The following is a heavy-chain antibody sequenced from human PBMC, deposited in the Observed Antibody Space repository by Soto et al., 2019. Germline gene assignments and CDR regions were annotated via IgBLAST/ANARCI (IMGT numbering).Heavy chain of an antibody. J-gene: IGHJ5*02. V-gene: IGHV4-39*01. CDR2: IYYSGST. Sequence: PSETLSLTRTVSGGSISSSSYYWGWIRQPPRKRLEWIGSIYYSGSTYYNQSLNSRVTISVDTFKNQCSLKLSCVTAADTAVYYCARHPHATYYYGSGRPGLTFNCCDPWGQGTLVTVSS. D-gene: IGHD3-10*01. CDR1: GGSISSSSYY. CDR3: ARHPHATYYYGSGRPGLTFNCCDP.